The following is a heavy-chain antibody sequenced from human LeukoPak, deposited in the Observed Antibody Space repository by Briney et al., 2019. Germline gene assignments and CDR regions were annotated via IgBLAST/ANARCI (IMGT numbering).Heavy chain of an antibody. CDR1: GFTFSSYS. CDR3: ARESEFAWDEWDY. V-gene: IGHV3-21*01. Sequence: GGSLRLSCAASGFTFSSYSMNWVRQAPGKGLEWVSSISSSSSYIYYADSVKGRFTISRDNAKNTLYLQMNSLRAEDTAVYYCARESEFAWDEWDYWGQGTLVTVSS. J-gene: IGHJ4*02. CDR2: ISSSSSYI. D-gene: IGHD3-3*01.